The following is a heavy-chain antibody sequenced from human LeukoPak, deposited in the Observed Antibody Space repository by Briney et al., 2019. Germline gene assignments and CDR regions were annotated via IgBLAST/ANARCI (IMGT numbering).Heavy chain of an antibody. Sequence: GRSLRLSCAASGFIFSSYGMHWVRQAPGKGLEWVAVIWYDGSNKYYADSVKGRFTISRDNSKNTLYLQMNSLRAEDTAVYYCARDSEDVFDYWGQGTLVTVSS. CDR3: ARDSEDVFDY. CDR1: GFIFSSYG. J-gene: IGHJ4*02. CDR2: IWYDGSNK. V-gene: IGHV3-33*01. D-gene: IGHD3-10*01.